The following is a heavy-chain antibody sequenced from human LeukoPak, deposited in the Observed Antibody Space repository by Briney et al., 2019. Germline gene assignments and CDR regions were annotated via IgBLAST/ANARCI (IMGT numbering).Heavy chain of an antibody. Sequence: GGSLRLSCAASGFTFSSNYMSWVRQAPGKGLEWVAVMSNDGSNKYYADSVKGRFTISRDNSKNTLYLQMNSLRAEDTAIYYCAKSGIAAAGQRGYFDYWGQGTLVTVSS. J-gene: IGHJ4*02. V-gene: IGHV3-30*18. CDR1: GFTFSSNY. CDR3: AKSGIAAAGQRGYFDY. CDR2: MSNDGSNK. D-gene: IGHD6-13*01.